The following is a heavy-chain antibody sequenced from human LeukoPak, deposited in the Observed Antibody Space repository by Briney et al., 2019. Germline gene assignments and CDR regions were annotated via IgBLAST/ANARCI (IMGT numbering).Heavy chain of an antibody. CDR2: IYPGDSDI. CDR3: ARRQGITWYIDF. V-gene: IGHV5-51*01. J-gene: IGHJ4*02. D-gene: IGHD2-21*01. Sequence: GESLKIPCQASGYRFTSYWIGWARQLPGKGLEWMAIIYPGDSDIRYSSSFQGQVTISADKSISPAFLQWSSLKASDTAMYYCARRQGITWYIDFWGQGTLVTVSS. CDR1: GYRFTSYW.